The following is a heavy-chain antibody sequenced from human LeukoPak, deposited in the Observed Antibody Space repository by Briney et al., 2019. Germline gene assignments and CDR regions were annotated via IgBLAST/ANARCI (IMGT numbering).Heavy chain of an antibody. J-gene: IGHJ5*02. Sequence: ASVKVSCKASGYSFIGYFIHWVRQAPGQGLEWMGWINPNSGGTSYAQKFQGRVTMTRDTSISTAYMELSTLRSDDTAVYYCARGGCSSTSCYASPRFDPWGQGTLVTVSS. V-gene: IGHV1-2*02. CDR1: GYSFIGYF. D-gene: IGHD2-2*01. CDR3: ARGGCSSTSCYASPRFDP. CDR2: INPNSGGT.